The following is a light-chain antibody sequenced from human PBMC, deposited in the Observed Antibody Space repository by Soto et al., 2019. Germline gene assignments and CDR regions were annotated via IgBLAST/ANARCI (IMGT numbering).Light chain of an antibody. J-gene: IGKJ1*01. CDR1: QSVLFSPNNKNY. Sequence: DIVMTQSPDSLGVSLGERATINCKSSQSVLFSPNNKNYLAWYQQKPGQPPKLLIYWASTRESGVPDRFSGSGSGTDSTLTISSLQAEDVAFYYCQQYHSAPQTFGQGTKVEIK. CDR3: QQYHSAPQT. V-gene: IGKV4-1*01. CDR2: WAS.